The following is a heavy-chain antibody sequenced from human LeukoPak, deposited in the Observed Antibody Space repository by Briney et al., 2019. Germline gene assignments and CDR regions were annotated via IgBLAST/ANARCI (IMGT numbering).Heavy chain of an antibody. Sequence: ASVKVSCKASGYIFSSSDINWVRQAPGQGLEWMGWISVYNGKTNYAQKLQGRVTMTTGTSTNTAYMELRSLRSDDTAMYYCARDRVRRSTTGGAFDIWGQGTMVTVSS. CDR3: ARDRVRRSTTGGAFDI. V-gene: IGHV1-18*01. CDR2: ISVYNGKT. CDR1: GYIFSSSD. J-gene: IGHJ3*02. D-gene: IGHD2/OR15-2a*01.